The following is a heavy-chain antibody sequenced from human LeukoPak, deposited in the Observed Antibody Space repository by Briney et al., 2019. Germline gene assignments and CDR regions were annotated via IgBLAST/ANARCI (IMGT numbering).Heavy chain of an antibody. CDR3: ARGAHGGRGYRDRKYYFDY. D-gene: IGHD3-22*01. Sequence: GGSLRLSCAASGLTFSNAWMSWVRQAPGKGLEWVGRIKSKTDGGTTDYAAPVKGRFTISRDDSKNTLYLQMNSLKTEDTAVYYCARGAHGGRGYRDRKYYFDYWGQGTLVTVSS. CDR1: GLTFSNAW. CDR2: IKSKTDGGTT. V-gene: IGHV3-15*01. J-gene: IGHJ4*02.